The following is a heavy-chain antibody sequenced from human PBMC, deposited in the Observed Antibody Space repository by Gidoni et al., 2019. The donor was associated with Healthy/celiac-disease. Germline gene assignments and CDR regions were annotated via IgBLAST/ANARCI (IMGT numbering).Heavy chain of an antibody. V-gene: IGHV3-48*02. D-gene: IGHD2-2*01. Sequence: EVQLVESGGGLVQPGGSLRLSCAASGFTFRSYSMNWVRQAPGKGLEWVSYISSSSSTIYYADSVKGRFTISRDNAKNSLYLQMNSLRDEDTAVYYCARGLEGYCSSTSCPYFDYWGQGTLVTVSS. CDR1: GFTFRSYS. CDR3: ARGLEGYCSSTSCPYFDY. J-gene: IGHJ4*02. CDR2: ISSSSSTI.